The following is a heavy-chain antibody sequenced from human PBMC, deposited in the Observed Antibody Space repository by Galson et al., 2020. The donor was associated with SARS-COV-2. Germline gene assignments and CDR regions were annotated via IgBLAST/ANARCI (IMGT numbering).Heavy chain of an antibody. CDR1: GDTFNTYY. Sequence: ASVKVSCTASGDTFNTYYFHWVRQAPGQGLEWMGIINPSGDRTHYAQKFQGRVSLTWDMSTSTIYMELSSLTSEDTAVYYCARDYRRGTWAVDEFDVWGQGTMVTVSS. CDR2: INPSGDRT. V-gene: IGHV1-46*02. D-gene: IGHD3-10*01. J-gene: IGHJ3*01. CDR3: ARDYRRGTWAVDEFDV.